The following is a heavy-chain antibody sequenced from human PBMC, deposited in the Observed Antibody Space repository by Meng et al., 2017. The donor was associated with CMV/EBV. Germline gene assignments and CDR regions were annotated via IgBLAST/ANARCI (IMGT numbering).Heavy chain of an antibody. Sequence: QVQRVQCGVQGKKPGASVKVSCRASGYSFIGHYIHWVRQAPGQGLEWMGRINPNSAGTNYVEKFQGRVTMTRDTSNNIVYMELTRLTSDDTAVYYCTRSWIDSFTPDFDYWGQGTLVTVSS. D-gene: IGHD2-2*03. J-gene: IGHJ4*02. CDR2: INPNSAGT. V-gene: IGHV1-2*06. CDR3: TRSWIDSFTPDFDY. CDR1: GYSFIGHY.